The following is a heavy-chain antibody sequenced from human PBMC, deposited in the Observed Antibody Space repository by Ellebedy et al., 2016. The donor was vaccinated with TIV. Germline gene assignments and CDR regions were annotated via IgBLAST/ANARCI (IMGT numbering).Heavy chain of an antibody. Sequence: SETLSLXCAVYGGSFSAYYWSWIRKPPGKGLEWIGEIYHSGSTNYNPSLKSRVTISVDKSKNQFSLKLSSVTAADTAVYYCARVYGSGSYPDYWGQGTLVTVSS. CDR2: IYHSGST. CDR3: ARVYGSGSYPDY. V-gene: IGHV4-34*01. CDR1: GGSFSAYY. J-gene: IGHJ4*02. D-gene: IGHD3-10*01.